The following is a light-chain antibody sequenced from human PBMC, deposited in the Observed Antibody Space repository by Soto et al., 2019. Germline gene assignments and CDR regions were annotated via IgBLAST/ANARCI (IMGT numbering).Light chain of an antibody. V-gene: IGKV4-1*01. CDR2: WAS. CDR3: LQYYNLYT. Sequence: EIVMTQSPDSLAGSLGERATINCKSSKNIFYSSNNKNYLAWYQQKPGQPHKLLISWASTRASGVPDRFSGSESGTDFTLTISSLQAEDVAVYYCLQYYNLYTFGQGTKLEI. CDR1: KNIFYSSNNKNY. J-gene: IGKJ2*01.